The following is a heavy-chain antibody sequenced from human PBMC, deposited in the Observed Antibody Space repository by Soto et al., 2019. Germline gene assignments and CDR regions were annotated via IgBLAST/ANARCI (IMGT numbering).Heavy chain of an antibody. J-gene: IGHJ6*02. CDR1: GGSFSVFY. CDR3: ATHKPNYYYYGLDV. CDR2: INHSGGT. V-gene: IGHV4-34*01. Sequence: QVQLQQWGAGLLKPSETLSLTCGVYGGSFSVFYWTWIRQPPGKGLEWIGEINHSGGTNYNPSLKSRVTISIDTSKNQLSLKLTSATAADTAVYYCATHKPNYYYYGLDVWGQGTTVTVSS.